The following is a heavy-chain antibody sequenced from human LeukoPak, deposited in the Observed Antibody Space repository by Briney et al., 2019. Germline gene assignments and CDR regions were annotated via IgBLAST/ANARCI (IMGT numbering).Heavy chain of an antibody. J-gene: IGHJ4*02. CDR3: ANTPQTMVTNFDY. CDR1: GFTFSSYA. V-gene: IGHV3-23*01. CDR2: ISDNGGST. D-gene: IGHD5-18*01. Sequence: GGSLRLSCEASGFTFSSYAMSWVRQAPGKGLEWVSSISDNGGSTYYADSVKGRFTISRDNSKNTLYLQMNSLRVEDTAVYYCANTPQTMVTNFDYWGQGTLVTVSS.